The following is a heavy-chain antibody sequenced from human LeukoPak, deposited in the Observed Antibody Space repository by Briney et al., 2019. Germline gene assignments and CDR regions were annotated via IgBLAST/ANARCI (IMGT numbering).Heavy chain of an antibody. D-gene: IGHD2-2*03. CDR1: GFTFSIYG. V-gene: IGHV3-33*01. J-gene: IGHJ3*02. Sequence: GGSLRLSCAASGFTFSIYGMHWVRQAPGKGLEWVAVIWYDGSNKYYADSVKGRFTISRDNSKNTLYLQMNSLRAEDTAVYYCARVSSLDFDAFDIWGQGTMVTVSS. CDR3: ARVSSLDFDAFDI. CDR2: IWYDGSNK.